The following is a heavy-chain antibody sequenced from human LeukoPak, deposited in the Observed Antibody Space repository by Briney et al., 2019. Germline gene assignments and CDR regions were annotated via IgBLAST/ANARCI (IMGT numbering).Heavy chain of an antibody. CDR1: EFTFSSYW. Sequence: GGALRLSCVAPEFTFSSYWMTWVRQPPGRGLEWGATIKHDGREKYYGDCVKGRVTLSRDNAYNLLYLQMNSLRAEDTAVYYCARGLLGAVTTFDYWGHGTLVTVSS. J-gene: IGHJ4*01. D-gene: IGHD4-11*01. V-gene: IGHV3-7*03. CDR2: IKHDGREK. CDR3: ARGLLGAVTTFDY.